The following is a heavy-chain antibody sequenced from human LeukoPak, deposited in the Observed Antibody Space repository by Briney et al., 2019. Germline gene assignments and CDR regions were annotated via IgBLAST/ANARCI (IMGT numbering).Heavy chain of an antibody. D-gene: IGHD1-26*01. Sequence: ASVKVSCKASGGTFRNYAISRVRQAPGQGLEWMGGIIPMFGTANYAQKFQGRVTITADKSTNTAYMELSSLRSEDTAVYYCARDNSVGDIAWWFDPWGQGTLVTVSS. CDR1: GGTFRNYA. CDR3: ARDNSVGDIAWWFDP. V-gene: IGHV1-69*06. J-gene: IGHJ5*02. CDR2: IIPMFGTA.